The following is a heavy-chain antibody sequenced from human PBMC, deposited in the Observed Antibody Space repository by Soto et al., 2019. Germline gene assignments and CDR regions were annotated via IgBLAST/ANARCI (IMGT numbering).Heavy chain of an antibody. V-gene: IGHV1-69*06. CDR1: GGTFSSYA. CDR2: IIPIFGTA. D-gene: IGHD2-2*01. Sequence: QVQLVQSGAEVKKPGSSVKVSCKASGGTFSSYAISWVRQAPGQGLEWMGGIIPIFGTANYAQKFQGRVTITTDKSTSTAYMELGSLRSEDTAVYYCASLGFYCSSTSCYPDVWGQGTTVTVSS. J-gene: IGHJ6*02. CDR3: ASLGFYCSSTSCYPDV.